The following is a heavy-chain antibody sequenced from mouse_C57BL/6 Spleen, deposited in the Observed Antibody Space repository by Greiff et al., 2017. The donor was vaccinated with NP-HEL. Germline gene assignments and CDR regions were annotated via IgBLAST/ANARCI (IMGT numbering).Heavy chain of an antibody. D-gene: IGHD2-3*01. CDR2: IDPSDSYT. CDR1: GYTFTSYW. Sequence: QVQLQQPGAELVMPGASVKLSCKASGYTFTSYWMHWVKQRPGQGLEWIGEIDPSDSYTNYNQQLKGKSTLTVDKSSSTAYMQLSSLTSEDSAVYYGARGGDGYSRTDYYAMDYWGQGTSVTVSS. J-gene: IGHJ4*01. CDR3: ARGGDGYSRTDYYAMDY. V-gene: IGHV1-69*01.